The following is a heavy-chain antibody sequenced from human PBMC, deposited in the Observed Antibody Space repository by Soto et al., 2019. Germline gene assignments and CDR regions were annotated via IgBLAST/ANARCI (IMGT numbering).Heavy chain of an antibody. CDR1: GYTFTGYY. CDR2: INPNSGGT. Sequence: QVQLVQSGAEVKKPGASVKVSCKASGYTFTGYYMHWVRQAPGQGLEWMGWINPNSGGTNYAQKFQGRVTMTRDTSISTAYMELSRLRSDDTAVYYCARTRGLVTRVPPLYYFDYWGQGTLVTVSS. CDR3: ARTRGLVTRVPPLYYFDY. V-gene: IGHV1-2*02. D-gene: IGHD5-18*01. J-gene: IGHJ4*02.